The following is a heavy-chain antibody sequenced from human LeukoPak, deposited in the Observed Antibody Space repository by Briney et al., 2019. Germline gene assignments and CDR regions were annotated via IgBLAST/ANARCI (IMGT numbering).Heavy chain of an antibody. V-gene: IGHV3-48*03. J-gene: IGHJ4*02. Sequence: GGSLRLSCAASGFTFSSYAMSWVRQAPGKGLEWLSYISSSGLTAYYADSVLGRFTISRDNAKNSLYLQMNSLRADDTAVYYCARDSLYGTGRVVFDYWGQGTLVTVSS. D-gene: IGHD3-10*01. CDR1: GFTFSSYA. CDR3: ARDSLYGTGRVVFDY. CDR2: ISSSGLTA.